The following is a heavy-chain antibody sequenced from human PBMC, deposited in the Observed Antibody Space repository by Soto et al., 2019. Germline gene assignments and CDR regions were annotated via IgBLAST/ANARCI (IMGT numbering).Heavy chain of an antibody. CDR2: ISWDGGST. CDR3: AKDMSPVSSGWYGGYYYYYGMDV. CDR1: GFTFDDYT. Sequence: GGSLRLSCAASGFTFDDYTMHWVRQAPGKGLEWVSLISWDGGSTYYADSVKGRFTISRDNSKNSLYLQMHSLRTEYTTLYYCAKDMSPVSSGWYGGYYYYYGMDVWGQGTTVTVSS. J-gene: IGHJ6*02. V-gene: IGHV3-43*01. D-gene: IGHD6-19*01.